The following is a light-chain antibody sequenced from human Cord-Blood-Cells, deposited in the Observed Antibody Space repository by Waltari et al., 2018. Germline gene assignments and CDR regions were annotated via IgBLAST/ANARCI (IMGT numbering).Light chain of an antibody. CDR1: QSVSSSY. CDR2: GAS. V-gene: IGKV3-20*01. J-gene: IGKJ2*03. CDR3: QQYGSSPPYS. Sequence: EIVLTQSPGTLSVSPGDLSTLSCRASQSVSSSYLAWYQQKPGQAPRLLIYGASSRATGIPDRFSGSGSGTDFTLTISRLEPEDFAVYYCQQYGSSPPYSFGQGTKLEIK.